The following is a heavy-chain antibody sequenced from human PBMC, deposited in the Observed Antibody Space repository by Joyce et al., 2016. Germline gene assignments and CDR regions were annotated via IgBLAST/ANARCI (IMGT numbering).Heavy chain of an antibody. CDR1: GYTFTNFD. D-gene: IGHD7-27*01. V-gene: IGHV1-8*01. CDR3: ARNKYGTGDFDF. J-gene: IGHJ4*02. Sequence: QVQLVQSGAEVKKPGASVKVSCKASGYTFTNFDINWVRQAPGQGLEWLGWMTPNSGNTGYAQNFHGRVTMTRDTSISTAYMELSSLRSEDTAVYFCARNKYGTGDFDFWGQGTPVTVSS. CDR2: MTPNSGNT.